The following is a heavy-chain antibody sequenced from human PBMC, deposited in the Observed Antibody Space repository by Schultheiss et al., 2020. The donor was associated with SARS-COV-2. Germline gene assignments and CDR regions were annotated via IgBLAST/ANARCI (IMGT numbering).Heavy chain of an antibody. CDR2: ISGSGGST. Sequence: GGSLRLSCAASGFTFSSFAMSWVRQAPGKGLEWVSGISGSGGSTYYADSVKGRFTISRDNSKNTLYLQMNSLRAEDTAVYYCAKVNQLLYLDYWGQGTLVTVSS. CDR3: AKVNQLLYLDY. V-gene: IGHV3-23*01. CDR1: GFTFSSFA. D-gene: IGHD2-2*01. J-gene: IGHJ4*02.